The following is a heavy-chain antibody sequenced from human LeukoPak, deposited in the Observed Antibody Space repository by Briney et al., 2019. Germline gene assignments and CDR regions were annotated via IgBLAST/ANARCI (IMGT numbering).Heavy chain of an antibody. Sequence: GGSLRLSCAASGFTVSRNYMNWVRQAPGKGLEWVSSISSSSSYIYYADSVKGRFTISRDNAKNSLFLQMNSLRAEDTAVYYCARDRGYCSSTSCLSGSLYYYYGMDVWGQGTTVTVSS. CDR3: ARDRGYCSSTSCLSGSLYYYYGMDV. V-gene: IGHV3-21*01. CDR2: ISSSSSYI. D-gene: IGHD2-2*01. CDR1: GFTVSRNY. J-gene: IGHJ6*02.